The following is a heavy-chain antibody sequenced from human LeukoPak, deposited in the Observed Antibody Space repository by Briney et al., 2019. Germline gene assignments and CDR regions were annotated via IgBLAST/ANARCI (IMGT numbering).Heavy chain of an antibody. D-gene: IGHD6-6*01. J-gene: IGHJ4*02. V-gene: IGHV3-7*01. CDR2: IQQDGSEK. Sequence: GGSLRLSCAASGFTFSSYWMSWVRQAPGKGLEWVANIQQDGSEKYYVDSAKGRFTISRDNAKNSLYLQMNSLRADDTAFYYCARELGSYSSSSQGDYWGQGTLVTVSS. CDR3: ARELGSYSSSSQGDY. CDR1: GFTFSSYW.